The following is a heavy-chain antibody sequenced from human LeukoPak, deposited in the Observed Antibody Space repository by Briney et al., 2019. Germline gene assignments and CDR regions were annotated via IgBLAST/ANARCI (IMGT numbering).Heavy chain of an antibody. CDR3: ARNRDGYNSFDY. CDR2: IYYSGST. V-gene: IGHV4-39*07. J-gene: IGHJ4*02. Sequence: SETLSLTCTVSGGSISSSSYYWGWIRQPPGKGLEWIGSIYYSGSTYYNPSLKSRVTISVDTSKNHFSLKLSSVTAADTAVYYCARNRDGYNSFDYWGQGTLVTVSS. CDR1: GGSISSSSYY. D-gene: IGHD5-24*01.